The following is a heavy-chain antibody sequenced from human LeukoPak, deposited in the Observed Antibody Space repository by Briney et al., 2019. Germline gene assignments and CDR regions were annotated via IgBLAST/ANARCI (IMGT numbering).Heavy chain of an antibody. Sequence: SVNVSCKASGGTFSSYAISWVRQAPGQGLEWMGGIIPIFGTANYAQKFQGRVTITTDESTSTAYMELSSLRSEDTAVYCCASLTVRDYWGQGTLVTVSS. V-gene: IGHV1-69*05. J-gene: IGHJ4*02. CDR3: ASLTVRDY. CDR2: IIPIFGTA. CDR1: GGTFSSYA. D-gene: IGHD4-11*01.